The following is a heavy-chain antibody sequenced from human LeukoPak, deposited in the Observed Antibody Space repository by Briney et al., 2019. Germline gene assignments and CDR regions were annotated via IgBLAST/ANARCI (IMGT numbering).Heavy chain of an antibody. CDR2: INPNSGGT. Sequence: ASVKVSCKASGYTFTGYYMHWARQAPGQGLEWMGWINPNSGGTNYAQKFQGGVTMTRDTSISTAYMELSRLRSDDTAVYYCARGTTSEWTTDYWGQGTLVTVSS. V-gene: IGHV1-2*02. D-gene: IGHD1/OR15-1a*01. J-gene: IGHJ4*02. CDR3: ARGTTSEWTTDY. CDR1: GYTFTGYY.